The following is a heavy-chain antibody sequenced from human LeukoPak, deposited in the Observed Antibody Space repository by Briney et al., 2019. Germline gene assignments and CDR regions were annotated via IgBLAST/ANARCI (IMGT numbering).Heavy chain of an antibody. CDR2: INPNSGDT. Sequence: ASVKVSCKASGYTFTGYYIHWVRQAPGQGLEWMGWINPNSGDTHYAQKFQGRVTMTRDTSISTAHMDLNSLISDDTAVYYCARVQYQLLFEGNWIDPWGQGTLVTVSS. CDR3: ARVQYQLLFEGNWIDP. V-gene: IGHV1-2*02. D-gene: IGHD2-2*01. CDR1: GYTFTGYY. J-gene: IGHJ5*02.